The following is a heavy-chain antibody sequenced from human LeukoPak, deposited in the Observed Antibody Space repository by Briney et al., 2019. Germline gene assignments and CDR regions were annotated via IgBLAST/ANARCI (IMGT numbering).Heavy chain of an antibody. J-gene: IGHJ4*02. CDR3: ARGTKTQTSDY. V-gene: IGHV1-3*01. Sequence: ASVKVSCKASGYTFTSYAMHWVRQAPGQRLEWMGWINAGNGNTKYSQKFQGRVTITRDTSASTAYMELSSLRSDDTAVYYCARGTKTQTSDYWGQGTLVTVSS. CDR1: GYTFTSYA. D-gene: IGHD2-2*01. CDR2: INAGNGNT.